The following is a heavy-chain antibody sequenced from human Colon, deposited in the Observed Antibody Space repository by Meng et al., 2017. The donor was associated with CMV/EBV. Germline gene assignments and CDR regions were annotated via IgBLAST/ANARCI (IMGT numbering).Heavy chain of an antibody. D-gene: IGHD3-22*01. CDR2: ISTYNGNT. CDR3: ARSYYYDSSASVDY. Sequence: ASVKVSCKASDYTFTGYGISWVRRAPGQGLEWVGWISTYNGNTNYAQKLQGRVTMTTDTSTSTSYMELRSLRSDDTAVYYCARSYYYDSSASVDYWGQGTLVTVSS. J-gene: IGHJ4*02. V-gene: IGHV1-18*01. CDR1: DYTFTGYG.